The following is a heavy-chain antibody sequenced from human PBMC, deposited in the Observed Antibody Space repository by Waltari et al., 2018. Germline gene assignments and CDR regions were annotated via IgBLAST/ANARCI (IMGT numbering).Heavy chain of an antibody. D-gene: IGHD2-2*01. CDR3: ARGRSYCSSTICPNWFDP. CDR2: IYTSGIT. CDR1: GGSISSYY. Sequence: QVQLQESGPGLVKPSETLSLTCTVSGGSISSYYWSWIRQPAGKGLEWIGRIYTSGITNYNPSLKSRVTMSVDTSKNQFSLKLSSVTAADTAVYYCARGRSYCSSTICPNWFDPWGQGTLVTVSS. V-gene: IGHV4-4*07. J-gene: IGHJ5*02.